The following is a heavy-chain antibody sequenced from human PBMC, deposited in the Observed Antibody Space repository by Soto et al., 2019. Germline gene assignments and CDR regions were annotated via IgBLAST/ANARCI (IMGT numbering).Heavy chain of an antibody. D-gene: IGHD6-19*01. V-gene: IGHV3-9*01. CDR1: GFTFDDYA. CDR3: AKEYSSGWYCFDY. Sequence: EVQLVESGGGLVQPGRSLRLSCAASGFTFDDYAMHWVRQAPGKGLEWVSGISWNSGSIGYADSVKGRFTISRDNAKNSLYLQMNSLTSEDTALYYCAKEYSSGWYCFDYWGQGSLVTVSS. J-gene: IGHJ4*02. CDR2: ISWNSGSI.